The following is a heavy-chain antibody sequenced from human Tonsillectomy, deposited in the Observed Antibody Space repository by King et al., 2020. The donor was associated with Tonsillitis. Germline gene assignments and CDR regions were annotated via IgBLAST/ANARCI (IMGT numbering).Heavy chain of an antibody. CDR3: AKAHYYDTSGYYSVIPSYYYGMDV. CDR1: GFSFSNYA. V-gene: IGHV3-23*04. J-gene: IGHJ6*02. Sequence: VQLVESGGGLVQPGGSLRLSCAASGFSFSNYAMTWVRQAPGKGLECVSGIGGSGYSTYYADSVKGRFTISRDNSKNTLHLQMHSLRAEDTAVYYCAKAHYYDTSGYYSVIPSYYYGMDVWGQGTTVTVSS. D-gene: IGHD3-22*01. CDR2: IGGSGYST.